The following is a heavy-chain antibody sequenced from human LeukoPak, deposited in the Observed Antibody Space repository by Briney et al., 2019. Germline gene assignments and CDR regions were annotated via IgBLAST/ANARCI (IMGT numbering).Heavy chain of an antibody. CDR2: VTGSGEAT. CDR1: GFTFSSYV. CDR3: ARWGHSDYDSFPTKFDY. V-gene: IGHV3-23*01. J-gene: IGHJ4*02. D-gene: IGHD5-12*01. Sequence: GGSRRLSRAAPGFTFSSYVMSRVRPVPGRGLRWDSPVTGSGEATYNPHSAKGRLTVSIDNSNDTVYLQMHSLSAEDTAVYDCARWGHSDYDSFPTKFDYGGQGTRVTVSS.